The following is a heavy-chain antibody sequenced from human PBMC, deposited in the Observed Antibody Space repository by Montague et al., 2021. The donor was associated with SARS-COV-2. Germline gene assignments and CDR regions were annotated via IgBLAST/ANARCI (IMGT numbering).Heavy chain of an antibody. V-gene: IGHV4-39*07. CDR2: IYYTGST. J-gene: IGHJ6*02. CDR3: ARDTRIAMLVVVTRYGLDG. D-gene: IGHD3-22*01. Sequence: SETLSLTCTVSGGFISSSSYYWGWIRQPPGKGLEWIGSIYYTGSTYYXXXLKSRVTISVDTPKNQFSLKLSSVTAADTTVYYCARDTRIAMLVVVTRYGLDGWCQGTTVTVSS. CDR1: GGFISSSSYY.